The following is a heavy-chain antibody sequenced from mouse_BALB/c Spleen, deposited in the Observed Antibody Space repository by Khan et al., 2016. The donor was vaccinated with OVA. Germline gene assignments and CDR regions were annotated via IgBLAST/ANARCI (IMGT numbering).Heavy chain of an antibody. CDR3: VRDEYYDRTGYAMDY. D-gene: IGHD2-4*01. CDR2: IAPGNGSS. V-gene: IGHV1S41*01. Sequence: DLVKPGASVKMSCKASGYTFTSYTIHWIKQRPGQGLEWIGRIAPGNGSSSYNEMFKGKATLTLDTSSTTAYIQLSSLTSEDSAVYFCVRDEYYDRTGYAMDYGGQGTLVTVAA. CDR1: GYTFTSYT. J-gene: IGHJ4*01.